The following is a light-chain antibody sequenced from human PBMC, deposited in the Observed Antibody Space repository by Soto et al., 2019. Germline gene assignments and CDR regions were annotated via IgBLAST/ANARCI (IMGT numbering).Light chain of an antibody. Sequence: QSALTQPASVSGSPGQSITISCTGTSSDVGNYNLVSWYQQHPGKAPKLMIYEGSKRPSGVSNRFSGSKSGNTASLTISGLLAEDEADYYCSSYVGSSTLLFGGGTKLTVL. V-gene: IGLV2-23*01. CDR3: SSYVGSSTLL. J-gene: IGLJ2*01. CDR1: SSDVGNYNL. CDR2: EGS.